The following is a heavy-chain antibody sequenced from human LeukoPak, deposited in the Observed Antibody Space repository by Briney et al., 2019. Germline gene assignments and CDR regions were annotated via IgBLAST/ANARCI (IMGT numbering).Heavy chain of an antibody. J-gene: IGHJ3*02. Sequence: SESLSLTCAVYGGSFSGYYWSWIRQPPGKGLEWIGEINHSGSTNYNPSLKSRVTISVDTSKNQFSLKLSSVTAADTAVYYCARKYCSSTSCHPPDVFDIWGQGTMVTVSS. CDR3: ARKYCSSTSCHPPDVFDI. CDR2: INHSGST. CDR1: GGSFSGYY. D-gene: IGHD2-2*01. V-gene: IGHV4-34*01.